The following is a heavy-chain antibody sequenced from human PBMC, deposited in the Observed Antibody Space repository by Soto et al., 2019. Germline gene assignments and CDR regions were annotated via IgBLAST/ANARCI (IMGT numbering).Heavy chain of an antibody. D-gene: IGHD2-15*01. CDR3: ARVRDPGEGPIGYCSGGSCSTYYFDY. Sequence: ASVKVSCKASGYTFTSYGISWVRQAPGQGLEWMGWISAYNGNTNYAQKLQGRVTMTTETSTSTAYMELRSLRSDDTAVYYCARVRDPGEGPIGYCSGGSCSTYYFDYWGQGTLVTVSS. CDR1: GYTFTSYG. J-gene: IGHJ4*02. CDR2: ISAYNGNT. V-gene: IGHV1-18*01.